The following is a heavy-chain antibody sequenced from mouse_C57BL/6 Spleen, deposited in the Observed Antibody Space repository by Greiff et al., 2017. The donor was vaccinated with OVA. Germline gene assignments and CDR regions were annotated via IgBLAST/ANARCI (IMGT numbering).Heavy chain of an antibody. Sequence: VQLQQPGAELVRPGSSVKLSCKASGYTFTSYWMDWVKQRPGQGLEWIGNIYPSDSETHYNQKFKDKATLTVDKSSSTAYMQLSSLTSEDSAVYYGARGVTGGYFDYWGQGTTLTVSS. CDR2: IYPSDSET. CDR3: ARGVTGGYFDY. V-gene: IGHV1-61*01. J-gene: IGHJ2*01. D-gene: IGHD2-13*01. CDR1: GYTFTSYW.